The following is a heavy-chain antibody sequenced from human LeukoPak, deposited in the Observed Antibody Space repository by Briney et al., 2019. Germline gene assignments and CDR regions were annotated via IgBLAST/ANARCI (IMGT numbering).Heavy chain of an antibody. CDR3: ARGDCSGGSCYSGNWFDP. Sequence: GESLKISCKGSGYGFTSYWIGWVRQMPRKGLEWMGGIYPGDSDTRYSPSFQGQVTISADKSISTAYLQWSRLKASDTAMYYCARGDCSGGSCYSGNWFDPWGQGTLVTVSS. CDR1: GYGFTSYW. J-gene: IGHJ5*02. CDR2: IYPGDSDT. D-gene: IGHD2-15*01. V-gene: IGHV5-51*01.